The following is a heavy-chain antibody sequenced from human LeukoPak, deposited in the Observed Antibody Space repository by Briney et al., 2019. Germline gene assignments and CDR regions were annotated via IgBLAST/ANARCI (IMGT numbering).Heavy chain of an antibody. D-gene: IGHD1-1*01. CDR2: IVGSSSNI. J-gene: IGHJ4*02. Sequence: GGSLRLSCTASGFSFSTYSMNWVRQAPGKGLEWVSYIVGSSSNIYYADSVKGRFTISRDNAKNSLYLQMDSLRAEDTAVYYCATDSPETAAFDYWGQGTLVAVSS. CDR3: ATDSPETAAFDY. CDR1: GFSFSTYS. V-gene: IGHV3-48*04.